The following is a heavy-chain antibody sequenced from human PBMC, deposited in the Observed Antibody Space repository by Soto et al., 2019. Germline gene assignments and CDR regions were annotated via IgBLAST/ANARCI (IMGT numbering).Heavy chain of an antibody. CDR2: IYPGDSDT. Sequence: PXESLKISWQCSGNSFTSYWIGLVLQMPGKGLEWMGIIYPGDSDTRYSPSFQGQVTISADKSISTAYLQWSSLKASDTAMYYCARAEQLYYYGMDAWGQGTTVTV. V-gene: IGHV5-51*01. CDR1: GNSFTSYW. D-gene: IGHD6-13*01. CDR3: ARAEQLYYYGMDA. J-gene: IGHJ6*02.